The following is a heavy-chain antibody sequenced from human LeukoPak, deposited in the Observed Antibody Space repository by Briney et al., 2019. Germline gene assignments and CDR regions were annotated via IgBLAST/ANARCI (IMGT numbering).Heavy chain of an antibody. CDR1: GFTFSSYA. Sequence: PGGSLRLSCAASGFTFSSYAMHWVRQAPGKGLEYVSAISSNGGSTYYANSVKGRFTISRDNSKNTLYLQMGSLRAEDMAVYYCARGVGSGYTTWGQGTLVTVSS. V-gene: IGHV3-64*01. CDR2: ISSNGGST. D-gene: IGHD5-12*01. J-gene: IGHJ4*02. CDR3: ARGVGSGYTT.